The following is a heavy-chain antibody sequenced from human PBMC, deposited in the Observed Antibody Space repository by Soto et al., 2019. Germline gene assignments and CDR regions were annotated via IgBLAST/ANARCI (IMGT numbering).Heavy chain of an antibody. CDR1: CFTFDAYA. D-gene: IGHD1-1*01. Sequence: EGLLVESGGGLVQPGGSLRLSCAASCFTFDAYAMHWVRQTPGMGLEWVSGVNWNGAKIAYADSVKGRFTISRDNAKKFLFVQISSLRVEDTALYYCAKHRGKYERLEDSFDVWGQMTMVIVSS. V-gene: IGHV3-9*01. CDR2: VNWNGAKI. J-gene: IGHJ3*01. CDR3: AKHRGKYERLEDSFDV.